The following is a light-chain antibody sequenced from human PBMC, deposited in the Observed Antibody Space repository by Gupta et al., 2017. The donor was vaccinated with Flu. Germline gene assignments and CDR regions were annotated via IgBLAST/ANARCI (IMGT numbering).Light chain of an antibody. Sequence: VTISCSGSSSNIGSNYVNWYQQVPGTAPKLLIYGNNQRPSGVPDRFSGSKSGTSASLAISGLQSGDEADYYCAAWDASLNGHYAFGTGTKVT. CDR1: SSNIGSNY. V-gene: IGLV1-44*01. CDR3: AAWDASLNGHYA. J-gene: IGLJ1*01. CDR2: GNN.